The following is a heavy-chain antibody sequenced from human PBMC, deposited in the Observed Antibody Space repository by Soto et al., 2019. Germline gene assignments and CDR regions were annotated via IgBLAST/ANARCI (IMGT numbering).Heavy chain of an antibody. CDR1: GFTFSSYA. D-gene: IGHD2-2*02. J-gene: IGHJ6*02. CDR2: ISGSGGST. Sequence: GGSLRLSCAASGFTFSSYAMSWVRQAPGKGREWVSAISGSGGSTYYADSVKGRFTISRDNSKNTLYLQMNSLRAEDTAVYYCAKVTYCSSTSCYRGYYYYGMDVWGQGTTVTVSS. CDR3: AKVTYCSSTSCYRGYYYYGMDV. V-gene: IGHV3-23*01.